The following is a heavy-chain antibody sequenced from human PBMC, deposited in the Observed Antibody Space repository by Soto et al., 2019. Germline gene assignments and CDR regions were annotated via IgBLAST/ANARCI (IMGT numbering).Heavy chain of an antibody. J-gene: IGHJ4*02. Sequence: ASVKGSCKASGYTFTSYGISWVRQAPGQGLEWMGWISAYNGNTNYAQKLQGRVTMTTDTSTSTAYMELRSLRSDDTAVYYCARGRDGYNELSDFHYWGQGPLAT. CDR1: GYTFTSYG. D-gene: IGHD5-12*01. CDR3: ARGRDGYNELSDFHY. V-gene: IGHV1-18*01. CDR2: ISAYNGNT.